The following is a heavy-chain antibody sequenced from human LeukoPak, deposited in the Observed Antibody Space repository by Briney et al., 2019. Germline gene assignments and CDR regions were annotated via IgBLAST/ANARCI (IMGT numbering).Heavy chain of an antibody. Sequence: GGSLRLSCAASRFTFNSYAMSWVRQAPGKGLEWVSVIGGSNGITFYVGSVKGRFTISRDNSKNTLYLQMNSLRAEDTAVYYCAKVRYYDRAYYFDYWGQGTLVTVSS. V-gene: IGHV3-23*01. CDR2: IGGSNGIT. CDR3: AKVRYYDRAYYFDY. J-gene: IGHJ4*02. CDR1: RFTFNSYA. D-gene: IGHD3-22*01.